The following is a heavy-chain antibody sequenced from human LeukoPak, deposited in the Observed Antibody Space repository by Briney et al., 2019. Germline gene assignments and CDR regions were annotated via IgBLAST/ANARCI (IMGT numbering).Heavy chain of an antibody. J-gene: IGHJ4*02. Sequence: ASVRVSCKASGYTFTSYDIHWVRQATGQGLEWMGWMNPNSGNTGYAQKFQGRVTMTRNTSISTAYMELSSLRSEDTAVYYCARVWRISPRYCSGGSCYFDYWGQGTLVTVSS. CDR3: ARVWRISPRYCSGGSCYFDY. D-gene: IGHD2-15*01. CDR1: GYTFTSYD. CDR2: MNPNSGNT. V-gene: IGHV1-8*01.